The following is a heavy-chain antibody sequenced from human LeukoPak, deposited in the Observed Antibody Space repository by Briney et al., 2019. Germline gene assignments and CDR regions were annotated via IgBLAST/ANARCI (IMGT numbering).Heavy chain of an antibody. D-gene: IGHD5-18*01. CDR3: ARGKLWLSDAFDI. J-gene: IGHJ3*02. CDR2: ISASRGIT. CDR1: GFNYSSYT. Sequence: GGSLRLSCAASGFNYSSYTMNWVRQAPGMGLEWLSYISASRGITYYADSVKGRFTISRDNAKNTLYLQMNSLRAEDTAVYYCARGKLWLSDAFDIWGQGTMVTVSS. V-gene: IGHV3-48*04.